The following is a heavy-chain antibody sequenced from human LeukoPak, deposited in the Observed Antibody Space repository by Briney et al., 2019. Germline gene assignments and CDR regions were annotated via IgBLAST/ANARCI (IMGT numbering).Heavy chain of an antibody. V-gene: IGHV4-39*07. J-gene: IGHJ1*01. Sequence: SETLSLTCTVSGGSISSSSYYWGWIRQPPGKGLEWIGSIYYSGSTYYNPSLKSRVTISVDTSKNQFSLKLSSVTAADTAVYYCARMLIAVAGTMYFQHWGQGTLVTVSS. CDR1: GGSISSSSYY. CDR2: IYYSGST. D-gene: IGHD6-19*01. CDR3: ARMLIAVAGTMYFQH.